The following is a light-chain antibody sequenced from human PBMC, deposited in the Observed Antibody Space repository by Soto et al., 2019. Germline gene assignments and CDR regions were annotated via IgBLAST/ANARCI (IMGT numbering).Light chain of an antibody. Sequence: EIVLTQSPATLSLSPWERATLSCRASQSVRSYLAWYQQKPGQAPRLLIYGASNRATGIPDRFSGSGSGTDFTLTISSLEPEDFAVYYCQQYSNWMLTFGQGTKVDIK. CDR1: QSVRSY. CDR3: QQYSNWMLT. J-gene: IGKJ1*01. V-gene: IGKV3-11*01. CDR2: GAS.